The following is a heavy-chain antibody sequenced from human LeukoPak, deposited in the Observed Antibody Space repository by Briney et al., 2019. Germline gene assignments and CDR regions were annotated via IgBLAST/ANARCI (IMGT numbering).Heavy chain of an antibody. CDR2: ISGSGGST. CDR3: ASGYSSSWYFDY. CDR1: GFTFSSYA. D-gene: IGHD6-13*01. J-gene: IGHJ4*02. Sequence: GGSLRLSCAASGFTFSSYAMSWVRQAPGKGLEWVSAISGSGGSTYYADSVKGRFTISRDNSKNMLYLQMNSLRAEDTAVYYCASGYSSSWYFDYWGQGTLVTVSS. V-gene: IGHV3-23*01.